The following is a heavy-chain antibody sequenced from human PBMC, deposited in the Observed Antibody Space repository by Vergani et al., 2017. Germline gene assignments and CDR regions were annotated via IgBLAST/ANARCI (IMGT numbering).Heavy chain of an antibody. D-gene: IGHD3-22*01. J-gene: IGHJ6*02. CDR2: IYYSGST. Sequence: QLQLQESGPGLVRPSETLSLTCTVSGGPISSSSYYWGWIRQPPGKGLEWIGSIYYSGSTYYNPSLKSRVTLSVDTSKNQFSLKLSSVTAADTAVYYCARQLDSSGYYALHYYYYGMDVWGQGTTVTVSS. CDR1: GGPISSSSYY. V-gene: IGHV4-39*01. CDR3: ARQLDSSGYYALHYYYYGMDV.